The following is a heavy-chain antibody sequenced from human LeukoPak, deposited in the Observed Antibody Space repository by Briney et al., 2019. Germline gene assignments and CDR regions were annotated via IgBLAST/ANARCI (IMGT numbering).Heavy chain of an antibody. CDR3: ARDLMDDYAWGSYRYTRYFDY. V-gene: IGHV3-7*01. CDR2: IKQDGSEK. J-gene: IGHJ4*02. Sequence: GGSLRLSCAASGFTFSSYWMSWVRQAPGKGLEWVANIKQDGSEKYYVDSVKGRFTISRDNAKNSLYLQMNSLRAEGTAVYYCARDLMDDYAWGSYRYTRYFDYWGQGTLVTVSS. CDR1: GFTFSSYW. D-gene: IGHD3-16*02.